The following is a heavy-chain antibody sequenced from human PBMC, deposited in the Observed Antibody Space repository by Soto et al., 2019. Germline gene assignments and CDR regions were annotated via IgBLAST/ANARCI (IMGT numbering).Heavy chain of an antibody. J-gene: IGHJ4*02. CDR1: GGTFSSYA. V-gene: IGHV1-69*01. CDR3: XXXXDTAMVEPSXXDX. D-gene: IGHD5-18*01. CDR2: IIPIFGTA. Sequence: QVQLVQSGAEVKKPGSSVKVSCKASGGTFSSYAISWVRQAPGQGLEWMGGIIPIFGTANYAQKFQGRVTXTADESTSTAYMELSSLRXXXXXXXXXXXXXDTAMVEPSXXDXWGQXT.